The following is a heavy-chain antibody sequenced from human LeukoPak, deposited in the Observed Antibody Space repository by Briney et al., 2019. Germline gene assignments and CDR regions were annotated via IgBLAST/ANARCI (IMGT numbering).Heavy chain of an antibody. CDR2: IYTSGST. CDR3: ARDPNSAL. V-gene: IGHV4-4*07. D-gene: IGHD4-23*01. Sequence: SETLSLTCTVSGGTISSYNWSWIRQPAGKGLEWIGRIYTSGSTKYNPSLKGRVTMLVDTSKNQLSLNLSSVTAADTAVYYCARDPNSALWGQGTLVTVSS. CDR1: GGTISSYN. J-gene: IGHJ4*02.